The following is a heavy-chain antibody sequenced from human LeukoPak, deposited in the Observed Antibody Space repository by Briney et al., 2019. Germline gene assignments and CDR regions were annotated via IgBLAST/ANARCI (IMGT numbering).Heavy chain of an antibody. J-gene: IGHJ5*02. CDR2: TYYRSKWYN. V-gene: IGHV6-1*01. CDR1: GDSVSSNSAA. D-gene: IGHD3-10*01. Sequence: SQTLSLTCATSGDSVSSNSAAWHWIRQSPSRGLEWLGRTYYRSKWYNDYAIAVKSRITINPDTSKNQFSLKLSSVTAADTAVYSCARTYYYGSGSYWRWFDPWGQGKLVTVSS. CDR3: ARTYYYGSGSYWRWFDP.